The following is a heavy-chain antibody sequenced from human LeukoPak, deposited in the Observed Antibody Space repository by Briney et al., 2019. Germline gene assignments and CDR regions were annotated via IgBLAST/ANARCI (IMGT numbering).Heavy chain of an antibody. CDR3: ARSYYGSGTSYGMDV. Sequence: RGSLRLSCAVSGFTFTRHWMSWVRQAPGKGLEWLANIKQDGSEKYYVDSVEGRFTISRGNAKNSLYLQMNSLRAEDTAVYYCARSYYGSGTSYGMDVWGQGTTVTVSS. J-gene: IGHJ6*02. CDR2: IKQDGSEK. CDR1: GFTFTRHW. V-gene: IGHV3-7*01. D-gene: IGHD3-10*01.